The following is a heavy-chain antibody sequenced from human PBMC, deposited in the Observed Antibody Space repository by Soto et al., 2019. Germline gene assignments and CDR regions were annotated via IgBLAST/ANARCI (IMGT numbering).Heavy chain of an antibody. V-gene: IGHV4-59*01. CDR2: IYYSGST. Sequence: SETLSLTCTVSGGSISRDYWSWIRQPPGKGLEWIGYIYYSGSTNYNPSLKSRVTISVDTSKNQSSLKLSSVTAADTAVYYCARVHPTYYYGSGSYYYFVYWGQGTLVTVSS. J-gene: IGHJ4*02. CDR1: GGSISRDY. CDR3: ARVHPTYYYGSGSYYYFVY. D-gene: IGHD3-10*01.